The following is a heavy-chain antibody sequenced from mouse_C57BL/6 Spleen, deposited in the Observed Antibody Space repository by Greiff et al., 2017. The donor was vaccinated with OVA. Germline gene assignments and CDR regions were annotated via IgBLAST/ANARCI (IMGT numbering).Heavy chain of an antibody. CDR3: ARDRGVTRGFAY. D-gene: IGHD2-2*01. V-gene: IGHV3-1*01. Sequence: VQLKESGPGMVKPSQSLSLTCTVTGYSITSGYDWHWIRHFPGNKLEWMGYISYSGSTNYNPSLKSRISITHDTSKNHFFLKLNSVTTEDTATYYCARDRGVTRGFAYWGQGTLVTVSA. CDR1: GYSITSGYD. CDR2: ISYSGST. J-gene: IGHJ3*01.